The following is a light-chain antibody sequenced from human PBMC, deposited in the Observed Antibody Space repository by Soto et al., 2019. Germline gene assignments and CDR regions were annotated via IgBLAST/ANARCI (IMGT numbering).Light chain of an antibody. J-gene: IGLJ2*01. CDR1: TSNLGGNN. CDR2: TNT. Sequence: QLVLTQPPSVSGTPGHKVSISCSGSTSNLGGNNVNWYQQLPGTAPKLLIYTNTQRPSGVPDRFSGSKSGNSASLAISGLRSEDEADFYCAAWDDSLNAVVFGGGTKLTVL. CDR3: AAWDDSLNAVV. V-gene: IGLV1-44*01.